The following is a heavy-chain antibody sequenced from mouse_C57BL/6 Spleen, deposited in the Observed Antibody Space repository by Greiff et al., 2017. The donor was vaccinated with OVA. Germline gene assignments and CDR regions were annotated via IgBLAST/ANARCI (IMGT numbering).Heavy chain of an antibody. CDR1: GFTFSSYA. CDR3: TREDYAMDY. CDR2: ISSGGDYT. Sequence: EVKLEESGEGLVKPGGSLKLSCAASGFTFSSYAMSWVRQTPEKRLAWVAYISSGGDYTYYADTVKGRFTISRDNARNTLYLQMSSLKSEDTAMYYCTREDYAMDYWGQGTSVTVSS. J-gene: IGHJ4*01. V-gene: IGHV5-9-1*02.